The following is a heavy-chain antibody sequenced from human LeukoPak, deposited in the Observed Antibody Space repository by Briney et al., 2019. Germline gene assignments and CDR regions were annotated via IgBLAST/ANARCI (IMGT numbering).Heavy chain of an antibody. Sequence: GGSLRLSCAASGFTFRNYAMSWVRQAPGKGLEWVSAIDNSGDRTFYADSVTGRFTISRDDSKNTLYLQMNSLRAEDTAVYYCARDSSRGAFDIWGQGTMVTVSS. CDR3: ARDSSRGAFDI. J-gene: IGHJ3*02. V-gene: IGHV3-23*01. CDR2: IDNSGDRT. CDR1: GFTFRNYA.